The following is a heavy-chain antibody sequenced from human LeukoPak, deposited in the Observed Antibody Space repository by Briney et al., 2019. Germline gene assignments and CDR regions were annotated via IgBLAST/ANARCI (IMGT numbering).Heavy chain of an antibody. Sequence: PGGSLRLSCAASGFTVSSNYMSWVRQAPGKGLEWVSVIYSGGSTYYADSVKGRFTISRDNSKNTLFLQMNSLRADDTAVYHCAKDPNGDYVGAFDMWGQGTMVTVSS. CDR3: AKDPNGDYVGAFDM. CDR1: GFTVSSNY. J-gene: IGHJ3*02. D-gene: IGHD4-17*01. V-gene: IGHV3-53*01. CDR2: IYSGGST.